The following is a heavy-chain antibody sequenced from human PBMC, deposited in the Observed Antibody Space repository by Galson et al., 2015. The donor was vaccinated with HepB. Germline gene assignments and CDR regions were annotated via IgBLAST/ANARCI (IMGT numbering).Heavy chain of an antibody. CDR3: ARVARPYYYYYYMDV. CDR2: IIPIFGTA. J-gene: IGHJ6*03. V-gene: IGHV1-69*13. CDR1: GGTFSSYA. Sequence: SVKVSCKASGGTFSSYAISWVRQAPGQGLERMGGIIPIFGTANYAQKFQGRVTITADESTSTAYMELSSLRSEDTAVYYCARVARPYYYYYYMDVWGKGTTVTVSS. D-gene: IGHD6-6*01.